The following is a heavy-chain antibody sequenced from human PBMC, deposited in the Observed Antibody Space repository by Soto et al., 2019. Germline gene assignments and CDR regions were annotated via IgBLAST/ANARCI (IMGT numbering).Heavy chain of an antibody. V-gene: IGHV3-48*03. D-gene: IGHD1-26*01. CDR1: GFTFSSYE. CDR3: ARFGLGGSYWGEYYYYGMDV. J-gene: IGHJ6*02. CDR2: ISSSGSTI. Sequence: EVQLVESGGGLVQPGGSLRLSCAASGFTFSSYEMNWVRQAPGKGLEWVSYISSSGSTIYYADSVKGRFTISRDNAKNSLYLQMNSLRAEDTAVYYCARFGLGGSYWGEYYYYGMDVWGQGTTVTVSS.